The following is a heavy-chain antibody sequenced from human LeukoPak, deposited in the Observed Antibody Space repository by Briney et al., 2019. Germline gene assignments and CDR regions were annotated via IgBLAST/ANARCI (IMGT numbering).Heavy chain of an antibody. D-gene: IGHD3-3*01. CDR3: ARASPDYDFWSGYPYPDAFDI. CDR1: GGFISSGGYS. J-gene: IGHJ3*02. CDR2: IYHSGST. Sequence: SETLSLTCAVSGGFISSGGYSWSWIRQPPGKGLEWIGYIYHSGSTYYNPSLKSRVTISVDRSKNQFSLKLSSVTAADTAVYYCARASPDYDFWSGYPYPDAFDIWGQGTMVTVSS. V-gene: IGHV4-30-2*01.